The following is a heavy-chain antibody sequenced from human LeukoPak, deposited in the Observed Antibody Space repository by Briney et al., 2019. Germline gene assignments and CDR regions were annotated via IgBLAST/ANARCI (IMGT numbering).Heavy chain of an antibody. CDR3: TRTQYSSSYYFDF. CDR1: GFTVSSNY. V-gene: IGHV3-66*01. Sequence: PGGSLRLSCAASGFTVSSNYMSWVRQAPGKGLEWVSVLYSGGSTYYADSVKGRFTISRDNSKNTLYLQTNSLRAEDTAVYYCTRTQYSSSYYFDFWGQGTPVTVSS. J-gene: IGHJ4*02. CDR2: LYSGGST. D-gene: IGHD6-6*01.